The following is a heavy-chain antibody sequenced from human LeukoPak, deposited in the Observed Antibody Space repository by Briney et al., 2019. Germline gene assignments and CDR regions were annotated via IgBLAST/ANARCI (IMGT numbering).Heavy chain of an antibody. V-gene: IGHV1-69*05. D-gene: IGHD2-15*01. Sequence: SVTVSCKASGGTFSSYAISWVRQAPGQGLEWMGGIIPIFGTANYAQKFQGRVTITTDESTSTAYMELSSLRSEDTAVYYCARSSRPPGRSLVVVAATPGGWFDPWGQGTLVTVSS. CDR2: IIPIFGTA. CDR3: ARSSRPPGRSLVVVAATPGGWFDP. CDR1: GGTFSSYA. J-gene: IGHJ5*02.